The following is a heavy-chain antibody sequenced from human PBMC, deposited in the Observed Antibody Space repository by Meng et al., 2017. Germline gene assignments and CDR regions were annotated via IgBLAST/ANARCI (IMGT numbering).Heavy chain of an antibody. D-gene: IGHD3-22*01. Sequence: VPLPESGPGLVKPSGPLSLTCAVSGGSISSSNWWSWVRQPPGKGLEWIGEIYHSGSTNYNPSLKSRVTISVDKSKNQFSLKLSSVTAADTAVYYCARAGVGYYDSSGPYSYWGQGTLVTVSS. CDR3: ARAGVGYYDSSGPYSY. CDR1: GGSISSSNW. CDR2: IYHSGST. J-gene: IGHJ4*02. V-gene: IGHV4-4*02.